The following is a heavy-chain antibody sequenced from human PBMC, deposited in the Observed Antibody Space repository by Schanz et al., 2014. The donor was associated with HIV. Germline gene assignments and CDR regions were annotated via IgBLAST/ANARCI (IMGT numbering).Heavy chain of an antibody. CDR3: ARGGIWEWDQPDFDY. J-gene: IGHJ4*02. Sequence: QVQLVESGGGVVQPGRSLRLSCAVSGFTFSNYAMNWVRQAPGKGLEWVAVISYDGSNKYYADSVKGRFTISRDSSKNTLYLQMSSLRAEDTAMYYCARGGIWEWDQPDFDYWGQGTLVTVST. V-gene: IGHV3-30-3*01. CDR2: ISYDGSNK. CDR1: GFTFSNYA. D-gene: IGHD2-15*01.